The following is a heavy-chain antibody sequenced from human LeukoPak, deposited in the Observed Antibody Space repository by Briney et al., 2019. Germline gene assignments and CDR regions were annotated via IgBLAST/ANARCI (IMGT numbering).Heavy chain of an antibody. CDR2: MNPNSANT. V-gene: IGHV1-8*02. CDR1: GYTFTSYY. D-gene: IGHD5-24*01. J-gene: IGHJ4*02. Sequence: ASVKVSCKASGYTFTSYYMHWVRQATGQGLEWMGWMNPNSANTGYAQKFQGRVTMTRNSSISTAYMELSSLISEDTAVYYCARGTRTGEDGTAGTFDYWGQGTLVTVSS. CDR3: ARGTRTGEDGTAGTFDY.